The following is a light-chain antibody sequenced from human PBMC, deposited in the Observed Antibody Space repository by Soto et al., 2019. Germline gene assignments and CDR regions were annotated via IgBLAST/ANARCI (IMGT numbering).Light chain of an antibody. CDR1: RSNIGDNA. CDR3: AAWDDSLNGVV. CDR2: YDD. J-gene: IGLJ2*01. V-gene: IGLV1-36*01. Sequence: QSVLTQPPSVSEAPRQRVTISCSGSRSNIGDNAVNWYQQLPGKAPKLLIYYDDLLPSGVSDRFSGSKSGTSASLAISGLQSEDEADYYCAAWDDSLNGVVFGGGTKVNVL.